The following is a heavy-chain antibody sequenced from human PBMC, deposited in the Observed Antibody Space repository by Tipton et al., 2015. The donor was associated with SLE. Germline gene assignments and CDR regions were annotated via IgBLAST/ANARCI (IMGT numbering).Heavy chain of an antibody. Sequence: TLSLTCTVSGGSISSYYWSWLRQPPGKGLEWIGYIYYSGSTNYNPSLKSRVTISVDTSKNQFSLKLSSVTAADTAVYYCARQAPTGRWFDPWGQGTLVTVSS. CDR3: ARQAPTGRWFDP. CDR2: IYYSGST. CDR1: GGSISSYY. V-gene: IGHV4-59*08. J-gene: IGHJ5*02. D-gene: IGHD3-10*01.